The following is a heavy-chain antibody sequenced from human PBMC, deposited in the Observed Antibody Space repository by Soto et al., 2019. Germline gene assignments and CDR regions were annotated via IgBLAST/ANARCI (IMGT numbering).Heavy chain of an antibody. V-gene: IGHV3-23*01. CDR1: GITFRSYA. CDR2: ISGSGGST. J-gene: IGHJ4*02. Sequence: EVQLLESGGGLVQPGGSLRLSCAASGITFRSYAMSWVRQAPGKGLEWVSTISGSGGSTYSADSVKGRFTLSRDNSKNTLYLQMNSLRAEDTAVYYCAQTEMGRFGYWGQGTQVTVSS. CDR3: AQTEMGRFGY. D-gene: IGHD1-26*01.